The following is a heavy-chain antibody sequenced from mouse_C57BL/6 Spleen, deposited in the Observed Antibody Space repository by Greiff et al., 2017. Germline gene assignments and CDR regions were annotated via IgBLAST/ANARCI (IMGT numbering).Heavy chain of an antibody. J-gene: IGHJ2*01. CDR3: ARPATVVATDFGD. D-gene: IGHD1-1*01. Sequence: QVQLQQPGAELVKPGASVKMSCKASGYTFTSYWITWVKQRPGQGLEWIGNIDPSDSETHYNQKFKDKATLTVDKSSSTAYMQLSSLTSEDSAVYYGARPATVVATDFGDWGQGTTLTVAS. CDR2: IDPSDSET. V-gene: IGHV1-61*01. CDR1: GYTFTSYW.